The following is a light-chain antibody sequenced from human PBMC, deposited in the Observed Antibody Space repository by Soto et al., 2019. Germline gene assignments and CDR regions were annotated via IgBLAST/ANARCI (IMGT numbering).Light chain of an antibody. Sequence: EIVMTQSPATLSLSPGERATLSCSANQSINKYLAWYQQKPGQAPRLLIYDASTRATGIPARFSCSGSGTDFTLIISSLGPQDVAVYYCQQQSNWTSPLTFGQGTRLEIK. CDR2: DAS. CDR1: QSINKY. V-gene: IGKV3-11*01. J-gene: IGKJ5*01. CDR3: QQQSNWTSPLT.